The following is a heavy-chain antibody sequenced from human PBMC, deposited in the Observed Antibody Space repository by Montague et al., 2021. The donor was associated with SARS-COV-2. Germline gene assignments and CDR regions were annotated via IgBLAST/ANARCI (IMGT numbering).Heavy chain of an antibody. CDR3: ARVHIVVVAAMRYFDL. J-gene: IGHJ2*01. V-gene: IGHV4-31*03. CDR1: GGSISSGGYY. Sequence: TLSLTCTVSGGSISSGGYYWSWIPQHPGQGLEWIGYIYYSGSTYYTPSLKSRVTISVDTSKNQFSLKLSSVTAADTAVYYCARVHIVVVAAMRYFDLWGRGTLVTVSS. CDR2: IYYSGST. D-gene: IGHD2-21*02.